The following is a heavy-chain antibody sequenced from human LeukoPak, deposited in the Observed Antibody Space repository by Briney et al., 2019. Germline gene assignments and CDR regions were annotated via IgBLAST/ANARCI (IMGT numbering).Heavy chain of an antibody. CDR2: IYPGDSDT. J-gene: IGHJ4*02. CDR3: AREYSSSSLHSDY. Sequence: GGSLRLSCKGSGYSFTSYWIGWVRQMPGKGVEWMGIIYPGDSDTRYSPSFQGQVTISADKSISTAYLQWSSLKASDTAMYYCAREYSSSSLHSDYWGQGTLVTVSS. D-gene: IGHD6-6*01. CDR1: GYSFTSYW. V-gene: IGHV5-51*01.